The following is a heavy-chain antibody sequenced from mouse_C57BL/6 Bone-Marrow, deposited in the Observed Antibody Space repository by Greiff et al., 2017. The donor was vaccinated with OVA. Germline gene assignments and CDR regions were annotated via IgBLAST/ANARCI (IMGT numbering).Heavy chain of an antibody. CDR2: IWSGGST. D-gene: IGHD2-2*01. CDR3: ARTGGMVTAGPGLAY. CDR1: GFSLTSYG. J-gene: IGHJ3*01. Sequence: QVQLQQSGPGLVQPSQSLSITCTVSGFSLTSYGVHWVRQSPGKGLEWLGVIWSGGSTDYNAAFISRLSISKDNSKSQAFYKINNLQSDDTAIYYCARTGGMVTAGPGLAYWGQGTLVTVSA. V-gene: IGHV2-2*01.